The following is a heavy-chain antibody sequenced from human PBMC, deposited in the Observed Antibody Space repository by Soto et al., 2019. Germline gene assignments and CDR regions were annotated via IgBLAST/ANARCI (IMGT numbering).Heavy chain of an antibody. Sequence: GGSLRLSCAASGFSVSSNYMNWVRQAPGKGLEWVSVIYSGGDTHYTDSVKGRFTVSRDNSENTVFLEMKSLRAEDTAIYYCARDLFSQYSHDTSGFQSWALGTLVTVSS. D-gene: IGHD2-21*01. J-gene: IGHJ4*02. CDR3: ARDLFSQYSHDTSGFQS. V-gene: IGHV3-53*01. CDR2: IYSGGDT. CDR1: GFSVSSNY.